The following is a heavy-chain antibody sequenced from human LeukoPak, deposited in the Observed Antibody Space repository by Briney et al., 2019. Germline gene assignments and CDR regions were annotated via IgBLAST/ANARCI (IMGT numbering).Heavy chain of an antibody. CDR2: ISGSAGST. D-gene: IGHD3-10*01. J-gene: IGHJ5*02. CDR3: SKDLTSDFGGDLDP. Sequence: PGGSLRLSCAASGFTFSSYAMNWVRQAPGKGLEWVSSISGSAGSTYYADSVKGRFTISRDNSKGTVYLQMNSLRVEDAAVYYCSKDLTSDFGGDLDPWGQGTLVTVSS. V-gene: IGHV3-23*01. CDR1: GFTFSSYA.